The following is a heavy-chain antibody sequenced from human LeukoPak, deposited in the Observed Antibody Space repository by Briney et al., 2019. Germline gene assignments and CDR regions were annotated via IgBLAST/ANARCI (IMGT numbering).Heavy chain of an antibody. CDR1: GFTFSNYW. CDR3: VRDGGVSGYDLLDY. CDR2: INQDGSEE. J-gene: IGHJ4*02. Sequence: GGSLRLSCAVSGFTFSNYWMTWVRQAPGKGLEWVAHINQDGSEEHYMDSAKARFTISRDNAKNSLSLQMNSLRAEDTAVYYCVRDGGVSGYDLLDYWGQGTLVTVSS. V-gene: IGHV3-7*01. D-gene: IGHD5-12*01.